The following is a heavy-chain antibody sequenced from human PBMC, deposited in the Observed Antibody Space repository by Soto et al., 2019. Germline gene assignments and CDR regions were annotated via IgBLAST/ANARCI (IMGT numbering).Heavy chain of an antibody. V-gene: IGHV3-23*01. CDR1: AFTLSTYA. CDR3: AKDRWGGYNQLDD. Sequence: GRSLRLSCAASAFTLSTYAMSWVRQAPGKGLEWVSAISGSGGSTYYADSVKGRFTISRDNSKNTLYLQMNSLRAEDTAVYYWAKDRWGGYNQLDDSGRGTLVTV. CDR2: ISGSGGST. J-gene: IGHJ4*02. D-gene: IGHD3-16*01.